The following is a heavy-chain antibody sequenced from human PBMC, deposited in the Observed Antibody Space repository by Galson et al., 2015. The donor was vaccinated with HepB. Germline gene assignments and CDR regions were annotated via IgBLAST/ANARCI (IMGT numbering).Heavy chain of an antibody. Sequence: SLRLSCAASGFTFTDYWMTWVRQAPGKGLEWVANIKQDGSETYVDSVKGRFTISRDNAKNLLYLQINSLSDEDTAVYYCARDRRTGGYEHDYWGQGTLVTVSS. CDR3: ARDRRTGGYEHDY. V-gene: IGHV3-7*03. CDR1: GFTFTDYW. CDR2: IKQDGSET. J-gene: IGHJ4*02. D-gene: IGHD5-12*01.